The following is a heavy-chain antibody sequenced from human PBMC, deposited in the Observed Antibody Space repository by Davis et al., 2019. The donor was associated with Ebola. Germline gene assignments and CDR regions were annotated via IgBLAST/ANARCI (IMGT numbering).Heavy chain of an antibody. J-gene: IGHJ4*02. CDR2: IYYSGST. CDR3: ARGAYSSGWFPLDY. V-gene: IGHV4-39*07. CDR1: GGSISSSSYY. Sequence: MPSETLSLTCTVSGGSISSSSYYWGWIRQPPGKGLEWIGSIYYSGSTYYNPSLKSRVTISVDTSKNQFSLKLSSVTAADTAVYYCARGAYSSGWFPLDYWGQGTLVTVSS. D-gene: IGHD6-19*01.